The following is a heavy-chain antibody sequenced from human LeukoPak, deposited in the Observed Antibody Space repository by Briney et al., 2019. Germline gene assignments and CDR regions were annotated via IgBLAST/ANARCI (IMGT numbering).Heavy chain of an antibody. CDR2: SGTVGDT. CDR1: GFTSSAYD. D-gene: IGHD2-2*01. Sequence: PRGSLRLSCAASGFTSSAYDMHWVRQITGGGLEWVSTSGTVGDTFYSDSVKGRFTISRENAKNSVHLQMNSLRVEDSAIYFCVRAAMPYIINGRRFDYWGQGTLVTVSS. CDR3: VRAAMPYIINGRRFDY. V-gene: IGHV3-13*04. J-gene: IGHJ4*02.